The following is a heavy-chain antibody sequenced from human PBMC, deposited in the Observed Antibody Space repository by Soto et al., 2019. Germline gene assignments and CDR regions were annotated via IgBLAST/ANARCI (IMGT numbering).Heavy chain of an antibody. CDR2: INHSGST. D-gene: IGHD2-15*01. CDR1: GGSFSGYY. V-gene: IGHV4-34*01. J-gene: IGHJ5*02. CDR3: ARAPYCSGGSCYSNWFDP. Sequence: QVQLQQWGAGLLKPSVTLSLTCAVYGGSFSGYYWSWIRQPPGKGLEWIGEINHSGSTNYNPSLKSRVTISVDTSKNQFSLKLSSVTAADTAVYYCARAPYCSGGSCYSNWFDPWGQGTLVTVSS.